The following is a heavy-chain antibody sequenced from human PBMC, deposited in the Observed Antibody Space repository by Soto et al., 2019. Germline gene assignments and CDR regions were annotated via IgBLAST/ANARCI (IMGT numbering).Heavy chain of an antibody. CDR1: GFTFSSYS. Sequence: EVQLLESGGGLVKPGGSLRLSCAASGFTFSSYSMNWVRQAPGKGLEWVSSISSSSSYIYYADSVKGRFTISRDNAKNSLYLQMNSLRAEDTAVYYCARESVRAAAVRAPFDIWGQGTMVTVSS. D-gene: IGHD6-13*01. CDR2: ISSSSSYI. CDR3: ARESVRAAAVRAPFDI. J-gene: IGHJ3*02. V-gene: IGHV3-21*01.